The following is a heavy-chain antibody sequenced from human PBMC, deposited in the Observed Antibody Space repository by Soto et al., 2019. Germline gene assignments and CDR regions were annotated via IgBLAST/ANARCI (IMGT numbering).Heavy chain of an antibody. CDR2: IIPIFGTA. V-gene: IGHV1-69*13. D-gene: IGHD1-26*01. Sequence: ASVKVSCKASGGTFSSYAISWVRQAPGQGLEWMGGIIPIFGTANYAQKFQGRVTITADESTSTAYMELSSLRSEDTAVYYCARTSGSYNWFDPWGQGTLVTVSS. CDR3: ARTSGSYNWFDP. J-gene: IGHJ5*02. CDR1: GGTFSSYA.